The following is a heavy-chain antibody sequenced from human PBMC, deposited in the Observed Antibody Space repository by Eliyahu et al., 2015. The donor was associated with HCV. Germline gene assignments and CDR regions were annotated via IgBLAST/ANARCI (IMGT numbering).Heavy chain of an antibody. CDR1: GFPFSNYG. CDR3: ARDDAFDI. J-gene: IGHJ3*02. CDR2: ISSGSSDI. V-gene: IGHV3-21*02. Sequence: EVQLVDSGGGLVNPGGSLXLSCAASGFPFSNYGMNWVRQGPGKGLEWVSSISSGSSDIYYADSVKGRFTISRDNAKNSLYLQMDSLRVEDTAVYYCARDDAFDIWGQGTMVTVSS.